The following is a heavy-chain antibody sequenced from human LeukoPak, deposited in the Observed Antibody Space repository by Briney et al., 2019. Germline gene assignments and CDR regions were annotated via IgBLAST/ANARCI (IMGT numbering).Heavy chain of an antibody. CDR1: GYTFTSYG. J-gene: IGHJ4*02. V-gene: IGHV1-18*01. D-gene: IGHD3-22*01. CDR2: ISAYNGYT. CDR3: SRDSSGYPDY. Sequence: ASVQVSCKDSGYTFTSYGISGLRQAPRQGLQWMGWISAYNGYTNYAQKLQGRVTMTTDTSTSTAYMQLRSMRSDATAVYYCSRDSSGYPDYWGQRTLVTVP.